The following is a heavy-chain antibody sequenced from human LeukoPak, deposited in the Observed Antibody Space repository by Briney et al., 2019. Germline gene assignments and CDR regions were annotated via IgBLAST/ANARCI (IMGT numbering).Heavy chain of an antibody. J-gene: IGHJ6*03. CDR3: ARSYDYYYYMDV. V-gene: IGHV5-51*01. CDR1: VYSFTTYW. Sequence: GESLKISCLGSVYSFTTYWIGWVRQMPGKGLEWMGIIYPGDSDTRYSPSFQGQVTISADKSISTAYLQWSSLKASDTAIYYCARSYDYYYYMDVWGKGTTVTVSS. CDR2: IYPGDSDT.